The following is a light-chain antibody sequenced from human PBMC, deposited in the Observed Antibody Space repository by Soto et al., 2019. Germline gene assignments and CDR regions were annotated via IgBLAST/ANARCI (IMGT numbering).Light chain of an antibody. Sequence: EIVLTQSPGTLSLSPGERATLSCRASQSVSSSYLAWYQQKPGQAPRLLIYGASSRATGIPDRFSGSGSGTDFTLTISRLEPEDFAVYYCQHYGSSPTFGQGTRLES. CDR1: QSVSSSY. J-gene: IGKJ5*01. CDR3: QHYGSSPT. CDR2: GAS. V-gene: IGKV3-20*01.